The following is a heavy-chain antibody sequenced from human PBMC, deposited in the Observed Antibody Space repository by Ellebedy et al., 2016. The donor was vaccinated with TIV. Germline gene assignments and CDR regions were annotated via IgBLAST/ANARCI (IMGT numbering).Heavy chain of an antibody. CDR2: ISDSGGNT. Sequence: GESLKISCAASGLTFSSHAMSWVRQAPGKGLEWVSSISDSGGNTYYADSVKGRFTISRDNSRNTLYLQMNSLRAEDTAVYYCVRELMLGVLDYWGQGTLVTVSS. D-gene: IGHD3-3*01. CDR3: VRELMLGVLDY. CDR1: GLTFSSHA. V-gene: IGHV3-23*01. J-gene: IGHJ4*02.